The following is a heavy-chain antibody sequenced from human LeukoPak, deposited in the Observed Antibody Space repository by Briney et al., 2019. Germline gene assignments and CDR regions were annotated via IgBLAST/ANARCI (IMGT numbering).Heavy chain of an antibody. CDR2: ISAYNGNT. Sequence: GASVTVSFTASGYTFTSYGIGWVRQAPGQGLEWLGWISAYNGNTNFAQKFQGRVTMTTDKSTSTAYMELSSLRSEDTAVYYCAREGGDIVVVVAATTSNWFDPWGQGTLVTVSS. CDR3: AREGGDIVVVVAATTSNWFDP. CDR1: GYTFTSYG. J-gene: IGHJ5*02. D-gene: IGHD2-15*01. V-gene: IGHV1-18*01.